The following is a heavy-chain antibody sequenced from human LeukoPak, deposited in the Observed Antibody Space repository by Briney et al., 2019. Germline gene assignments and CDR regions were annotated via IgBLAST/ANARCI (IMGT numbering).Heavy chain of an antibody. CDR1: GFTLNTFN. J-gene: IGHJ4*02. CDR3: ARGHYDVLAASYKWTPDY. Sequence: GGSLRLSCAASGFTLNTFNMNWVRQAPGKGLEWVSSITRGGDYIYYADSVKGRFTTSRDNAKSSLSLQLNSLRVEDTAVYYCARGHYDVLAASYKWTPDYWGQGTLVTVSS. V-gene: IGHV3-21*01. CDR2: ITRGGDYI. D-gene: IGHD3-9*01.